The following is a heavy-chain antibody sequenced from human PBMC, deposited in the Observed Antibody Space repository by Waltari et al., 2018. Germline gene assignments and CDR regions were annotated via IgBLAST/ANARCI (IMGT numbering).Heavy chain of an antibody. V-gene: IGHV4-59*01. J-gene: IGHJ6*03. CDR3: ARGTSDGYNYYYYMDV. CDR2: IYYSGST. CDR1: GGSISSYY. Sequence: QVQLQESGPGLVKPSETLSLTCTVSGGSISSYYWSWIRQPPGKGLEWIGYIYYSGSTDYKPTHKSRVTLSVDTSKNQFSLKLSSVTASDTAVYYSARGTSDGYNYYYYMDVWGKGTTVTVSS. D-gene: IGHD2-21*01.